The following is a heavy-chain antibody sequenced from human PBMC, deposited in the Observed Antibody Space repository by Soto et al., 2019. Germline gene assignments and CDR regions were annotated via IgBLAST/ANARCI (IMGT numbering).Heavy chain of an antibody. V-gene: IGHV4-4*02. CDR3: ATLPPRVVASLLPIPT. CDR2: IYHSGNT. D-gene: IGHD1-26*01. Sequence: VQLRQSGPGLVKPSGTLSLTCAVSGGSISSSNWWTWVRQAPGKGLEWIGEIYHSGNTYYNPSLKVRVTITVDKSNNPFSLKLNSVTAADTAVYYCATLPPRVVASLLPIPTWGQGTLVTVSS. J-gene: IGHJ5*02. CDR1: GGSISSSNW.